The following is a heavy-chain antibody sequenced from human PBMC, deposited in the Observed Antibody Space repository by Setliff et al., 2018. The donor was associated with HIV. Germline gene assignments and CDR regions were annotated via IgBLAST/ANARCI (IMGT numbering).Heavy chain of an antibody. CDR3: ARDLPRSYYYGSGSMGFDY. Sequence: PGGSLRLSCAASGFTFSSYAMSWVRQAPGKGLDWVGLISGTTDYAAPVKGRFTISRDDSRNTLFLHMSDLKTEDTAVYYCARDLPRSYYYGSGSMGFDYWGQGTLVTVSS. V-gene: IGHV3-15*01. J-gene: IGHJ4*02. CDR1: GFTFSSYA. CDR2: ISGTT. D-gene: IGHD3-10*01.